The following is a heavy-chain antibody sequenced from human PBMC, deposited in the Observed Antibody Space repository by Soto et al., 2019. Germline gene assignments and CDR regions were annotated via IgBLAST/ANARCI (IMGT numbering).Heavy chain of an antibody. J-gene: IGHJ5*02. V-gene: IGHV1-2*02. CDR1: GYTFTGYY. CDR3: AREQMVVAATSTAWFDP. Sequence: ASVKVSCKASGYTFTGYYMHWVRQAPGQGLEWMGWINPNSGGTNYAQKFQGRVTMTRDTSISTAYMELSRLRSDDTAVYYCAREQMVVAATSTAWFDPWGQGTLVTVSS. CDR2: INPNSGGT. D-gene: IGHD2-15*01.